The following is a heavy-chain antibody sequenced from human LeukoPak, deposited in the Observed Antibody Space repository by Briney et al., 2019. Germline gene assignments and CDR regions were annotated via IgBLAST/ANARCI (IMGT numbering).Heavy chain of an antibody. CDR3: VGHPLNYWGYFDY. D-gene: IGHD3-16*01. J-gene: IGHJ4*02. CDR1: GFTFTDVW. CDR2: IYGSDSDT. V-gene: IGHV5-51*01. Sequence: GGSLRLSCTASGFTFTDVWMSWVRQMPGKGLEWMGIIYGSDSDTRYSPSFQGQVTISADKSISTAYLQWSSLKASDTAVYYCVGHPLNYWGYFDYWGQGTLVTVSS.